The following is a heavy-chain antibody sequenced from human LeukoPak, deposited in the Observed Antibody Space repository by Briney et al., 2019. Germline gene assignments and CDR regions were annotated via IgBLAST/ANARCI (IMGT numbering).Heavy chain of an antibody. CDR3: TRDQMNY. Sequence: TGGSLRLSCTASEFTVSRNYMLWVRQAPGKGLEWVSLIFSNSDTHYADSVKGRFTISRDTSKNTVSLQMNSLRVEDTAMYYCTRDQMNYWGQGTLVTVSS. CDR1: EFTVSRNY. V-gene: IGHV3-53*01. D-gene: IGHD5-24*01. J-gene: IGHJ4*02. CDR2: IFSNSDT.